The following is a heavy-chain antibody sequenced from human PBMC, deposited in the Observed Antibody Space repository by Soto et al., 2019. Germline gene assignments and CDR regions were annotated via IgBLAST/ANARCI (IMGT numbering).Heavy chain of an antibody. V-gene: IGHV3-7*03. J-gene: IGHJ5*02. D-gene: IGHD2-15*01. CDR1: GFTFSSHW. CDR3: ARGQYGGKAS. Sequence: GGSLRLSCAASGFTFSSHWMDWVRQAPGKGLEWVANIKEDGSEKNYVDSVKGRFIISRDNAKESLFLQMNSLRAEDTAVYYCARGQYGGKASWGQGTLVTVSS. CDR2: IKEDGSEK.